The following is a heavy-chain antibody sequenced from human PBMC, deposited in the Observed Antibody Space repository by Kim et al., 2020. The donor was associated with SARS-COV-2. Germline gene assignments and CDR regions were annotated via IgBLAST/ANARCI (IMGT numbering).Heavy chain of an antibody. V-gene: IGHV3-7*01. CDR2: IKQDGIEQ. CDR3: VWCYDFWCCPSL. Sequence: GGSLRLSCAASGFTFSNYWMSWVRQAPGKGLEWVANIKQDGIEQYYMDSVKGRFTISRHNTENSLYLQMNSLRADDTSAYYCVWCYDFWCCPSLWGQGTL. D-gene: IGHD3-3*01. CDR1: GFTFSNYW. J-gene: IGHJ4*02.